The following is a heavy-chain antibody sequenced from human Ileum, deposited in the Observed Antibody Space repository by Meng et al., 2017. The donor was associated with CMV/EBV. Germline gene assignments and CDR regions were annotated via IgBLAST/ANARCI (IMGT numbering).Heavy chain of an antibody. CDR1: GGSISSGDYY. D-gene: IGHD1-1*01. J-gene: IGHJ4*02. Sequence: QVHLQEPGPGLWKPSQTLSLTCTVSGGSISSGDYYWSWIRQPPGKGLEWIGYIYYSGSTYYNPSLKSRVTISADTSKNQFSLKLNSVTAADTAVYYCASGSPQLGYVWGQGTLVTVSS. CDR2: IYYSGST. CDR3: ASGSPQLGYV. V-gene: IGHV4-30-4*01.